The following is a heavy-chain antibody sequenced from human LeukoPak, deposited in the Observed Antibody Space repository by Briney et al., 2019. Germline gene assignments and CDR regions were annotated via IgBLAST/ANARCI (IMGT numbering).Heavy chain of an antibody. Sequence: GRSLRPSCALSGFTPTIVSTDWVRHAPGRGLGWASSISISISYIYYADSVKGRSTISRDNAKITLYLQMNSLRSEDTAVYYYATVVWYYYGSGSRGRCCGMDVWGQGTTVTVSS. J-gene: IGHJ6*02. D-gene: IGHD3-10*01. CDR1: GFTPTIVS. CDR3: ATVVWYYYGSGSRGRCCGMDV. V-gene: IGHV3-21*01. CDR2: ISISISYI.